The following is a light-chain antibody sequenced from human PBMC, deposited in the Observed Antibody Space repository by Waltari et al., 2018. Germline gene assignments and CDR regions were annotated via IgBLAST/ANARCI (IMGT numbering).Light chain of an antibody. J-gene: IGLJ1*01. CDR1: KLGDKY. V-gene: IGLV3-1*01. CDR3: QAWDSSTYV. Sequence: SYELTQPPSVSVSPGQTASITCSGDKLGDKYACWYQQKPGQSPVLVIYEDRKRPSGILGRFSGSNSGNTATLTISGTQAMDEADYYCQAWDSSTYVFGTGTKVTVL. CDR2: EDR.